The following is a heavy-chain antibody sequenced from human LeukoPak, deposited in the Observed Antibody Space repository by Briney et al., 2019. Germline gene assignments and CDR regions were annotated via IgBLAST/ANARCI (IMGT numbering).Heavy chain of an antibody. J-gene: IGHJ2*01. CDR3: ARRFGPRPRYFDL. Sequence: SETLSLTCTVSGGSISSGGYYWSWIRQHPGKGLEWIGYIYYSGSTYYNPSLKSRVTISVDTSKNQFSLKLSSVTAADTAVYYCARRFGPRPRYFDLWGRGTLVTVSS. CDR2: IYYSGST. D-gene: IGHD3-10*01. V-gene: IGHV4-31*03. CDR1: GGSISSGGYY.